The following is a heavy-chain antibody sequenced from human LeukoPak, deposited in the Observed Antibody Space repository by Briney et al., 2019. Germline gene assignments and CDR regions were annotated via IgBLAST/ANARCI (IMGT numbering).Heavy chain of an antibody. D-gene: IGHD3-22*01. CDR1: GGSISSGGYY. V-gene: IGHV4-61*08. Sequence: KPSETLSLTCTVSGGSISSGGYYWSWIRQPPGKGLEWIGYINHSGTTSYNPSLKTRVTISVDTSKNQFSLKLSSVTAADTAVYYCARGPKEGPEYDSSLLFDYWGQGTLVTVSS. CDR3: ARGPKEGPEYDSSLLFDY. J-gene: IGHJ4*02. CDR2: INHSGTT.